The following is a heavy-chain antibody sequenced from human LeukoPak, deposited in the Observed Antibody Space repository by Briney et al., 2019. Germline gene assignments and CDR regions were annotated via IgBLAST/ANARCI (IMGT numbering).Heavy chain of an antibody. D-gene: IGHD3-22*01. Sequence: GASVKVSCKASGYTFTSYDINWVRQATGQGLEWMGWMNPNSGNTGYAQKFQGRVTMTRNTSISTAYMELSSLRSEDTAVYYCARLDYYEQGFDPWGQGTLVTVSS. CDR1: GYTFTSYD. CDR3: ARLDYYEQGFDP. J-gene: IGHJ5*02. V-gene: IGHV1-8*01. CDR2: MNPNSGNT.